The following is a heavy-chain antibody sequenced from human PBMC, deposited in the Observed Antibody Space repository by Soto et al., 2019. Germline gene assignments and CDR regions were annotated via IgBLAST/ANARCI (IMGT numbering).Heavy chain of an antibody. D-gene: IGHD3-16*01. J-gene: IGHJ5*02. CDR2: ISSGGDSI. Sequence: EIQLVESGGDLVKSGGSLRLSCVASGFAFSSYTMNWVRQAPGKGLEWISSISSGGDSIHYADSVKGRFTITRDSAKNSVFLQMHSLRVEDTAVYYCARDVSSWGILDSWGQGTLVTVSS. CDR3: ARDVSSWGILDS. V-gene: IGHV3-21*06. CDR1: GFAFSSYT.